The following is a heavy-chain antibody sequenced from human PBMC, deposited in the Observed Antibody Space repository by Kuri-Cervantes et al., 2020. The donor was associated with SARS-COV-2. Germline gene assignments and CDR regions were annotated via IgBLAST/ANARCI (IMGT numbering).Heavy chain of an antibody. CDR3: ARDSQDIVLMLYANGCRNWFDP. D-gene: IGHD2-8*01. CDR2: ISAYNGNT. V-gene: IGHV1-18*01. J-gene: IGHJ5*02. Sequence: ASVKVSCKASGYTFTSYGISWVRQAPGQGLEWMGWISAYNGNTNYAQKLQGRVTMTTDTSTSTAYMELRSLRSDDTAVYYCARDSQDIVLMLYANGCRNWFDPWGQGTLVTVSS. CDR1: GYTFTSYG.